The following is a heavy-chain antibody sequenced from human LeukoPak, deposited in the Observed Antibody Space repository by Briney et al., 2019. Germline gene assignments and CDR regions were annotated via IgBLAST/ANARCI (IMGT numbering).Heavy chain of an antibody. V-gene: IGHV3-23*01. J-gene: IGHJ4*02. Sequence: GQSLRLSCAASGFTFSSYAMSWVRQAPGKGLEWVSTISGSGGSTYYADSVKGRFTISRDNSKNTQYLQMNSLRAEDTAAYYCAKLWDSGTYFYFDYWGQGTLVTVSS. CDR3: AKLWDSGTYFYFDY. CDR2: ISGSGGST. D-gene: IGHD1-26*01. CDR1: GFTFSSYA.